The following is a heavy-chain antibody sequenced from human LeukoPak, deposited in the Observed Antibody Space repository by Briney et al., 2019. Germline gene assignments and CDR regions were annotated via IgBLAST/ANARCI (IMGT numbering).Heavy chain of an antibody. CDR3: ARNLPAADY. CDR2: ISHSGDRT. J-gene: IGHJ4*02. V-gene: IGHV3-23*01. D-gene: IGHD2-2*01. Sequence: GGSLRLSCEASGFTFSIYAMSWVRQAPGKGLEWVSVISHSGDRTYYADSVKGRFTISRDNSKNTLYLQMNSLRAEDTAVYYCARNLPAADYWGQGTLVTVSS. CDR1: GFTFSIYA.